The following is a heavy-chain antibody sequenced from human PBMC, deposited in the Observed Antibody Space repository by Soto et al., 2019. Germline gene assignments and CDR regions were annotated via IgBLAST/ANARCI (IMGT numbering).Heavy chain of an antibody. Sequence: GGSLRLSCAASGFTFSSYAMSWVRQAPGKGLEWVSAISGSGGSTYYADSVKGRFTISRDNSKNTLYPQMNSLRAEDTAVYYCAKIGVIGGYYDSSGYYFDYWGQGTLVNVSS. J-gene: IGHJ4*02. CDR2: ISGSGGST. D-gene: IGHD3-22*01. CDR3: AKIGVIGGYYDSSGYYFDY. CDR1: GFTFSSYA. V-gene: IGHV3-23*01.